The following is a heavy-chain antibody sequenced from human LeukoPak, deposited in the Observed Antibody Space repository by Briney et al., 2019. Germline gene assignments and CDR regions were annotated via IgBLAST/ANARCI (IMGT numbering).Heavy chain of an antibody. J-gene: IGHJ4*02. CDR3: ARALSGSYSRAEY. CDR1: GLSIGNYA. Sequence: KSGGSLRLSCVGCGLSIGNYAMTWVRQAPGKGLEWVSAISSSSSYIYYADSVKGRFTISRDNAKNSLYLQMNSLRAEDTAVYHCARALSGSYSRAEYWGQGTLVTVSS. CDR2: ISSSSSYI. D-gene: IGHD1-26*01. V-gene: IGHV3-21*01.